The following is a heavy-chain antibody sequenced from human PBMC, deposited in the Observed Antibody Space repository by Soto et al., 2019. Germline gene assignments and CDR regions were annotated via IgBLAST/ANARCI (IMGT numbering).Heavy chain of an antibody. CDR1: GFTFSSHA. D-gene: IGHD2-2*01. CDR2: ISYDASNK. V-gene: IGHV3-30*18. J-gene: IGHJ6*02. Sequence: QVQLVESGGGVVQPGRSLRLSCAASGFTFSSHAMHWVRQAPGKGLEWVAVISYDASNKYYADSVKGRFTISRDNSKNTLSLQVNSLRVEDTAVYYCAKAIVCSSTTCSESFGYYYYAVDVWCQGTTVTVSS. CDR3: AKAIVCSSTTCSESFGYYYYAVDV.